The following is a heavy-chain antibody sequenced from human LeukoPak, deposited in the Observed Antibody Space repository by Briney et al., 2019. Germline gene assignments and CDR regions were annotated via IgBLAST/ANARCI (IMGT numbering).Heavy chain of an antibody. Sequence: PGGSLRLSCAASGFTFSDYYMSWIRQAPGKGLEWVANIKQDGGEKFYVDSVKGRFTISRDNAKNSVYLQMNSLRAEDTAVFYCARLYYYDSSADYEANYFDYWGQGTLVTVSS. D-gene: IGHD3-22*01. CDR1: GFTFSDYY. CDR2: IKQDGGEK. J-gene: IGHJ4*02. V-gene: IGHV3-7*01. CDR3: ARLYYYDSSADYEANYFDY.